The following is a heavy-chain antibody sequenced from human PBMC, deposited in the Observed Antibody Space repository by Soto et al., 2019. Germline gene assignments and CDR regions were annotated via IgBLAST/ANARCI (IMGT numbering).Heavy chain of an antibody. CDR1: GFTFSSYS. CDR2: ISSSSSYI. D-gene: IGHD2-2*01. CDR3: AIDRDIVVVPAGIGMDV. Sequence: EVQLVESGGGLVKPGGSLRLSCAASGFTFSSYSMNWVRQAPGKGLEWVSSISSSSSYIYYADSVKGRFTISRDNAKNSLYLQMNSLRAEDTAVYYCAIDRDIVVVPAGIGMDVWGKGTTVTVSS. V-gene: IGHV3-21*01. J-gene: IGHJ6*04.